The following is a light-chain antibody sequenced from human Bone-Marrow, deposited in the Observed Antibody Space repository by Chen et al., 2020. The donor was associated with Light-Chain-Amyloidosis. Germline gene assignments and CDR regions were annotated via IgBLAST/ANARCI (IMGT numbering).Light chain of an antibody. CDR1: QTISSNY. V-gene: IGKV3-20*01. Sequence: EIVLTQSPGTLSLSPGEGANLSCRASQTISSNYLTWYQQKFGQAPRLLIYGSSSRATGIPDRFTGSGSGTDFTLTINRLEPEDFAMYYCQQYGTSPLTFCGWTKVEIK. CDR2: GSS. J-gene: IGKJ4*01. CDR3: QQYGTSPLT.